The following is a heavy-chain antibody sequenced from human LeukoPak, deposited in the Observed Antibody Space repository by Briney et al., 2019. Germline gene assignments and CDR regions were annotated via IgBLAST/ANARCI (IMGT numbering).Heavy chain of an antibody. Sequence: SETLSLTCTGSGVSISSYYWSWIRQPPGKGLEWIGYIYYSGSTNYNPSHKSRVTISVDTSKNQFSLKLSSVTAADTAVYYCARAGKSLYSSTTWMDYWGQGTLVTVSS. CDR3: ARAGKSLYSSTTWMDY. CDR2: IYYSGST. V-gene: IGHV4-59*01. J-gene: IGHJ4*02. D-gene: IGHD6-13*01. CDR1: GVSISSYY.